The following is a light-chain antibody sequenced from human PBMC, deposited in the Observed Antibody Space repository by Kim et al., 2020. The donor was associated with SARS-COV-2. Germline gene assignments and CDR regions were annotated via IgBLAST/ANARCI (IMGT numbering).Light chain of an antibody. Sequence: SVPPGERATLSGRASQSVSSNLAWYQQKPGQAPRLLIYGASTRATGIPARFSGSGSGTEFTLTISSLQSEDFAVYYCQQYNNWPYTFGQGTKLEI. CDR3: QQYNNWPYT. V-gene: IGKV3-15*01. J-gene: IGKJ2*01. CDR1: QSVSSN. CDR2: GAS.